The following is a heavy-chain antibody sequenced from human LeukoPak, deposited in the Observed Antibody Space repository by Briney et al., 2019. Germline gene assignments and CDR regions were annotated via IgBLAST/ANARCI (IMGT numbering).Heavy chain of an antibody. CDR3: AKAGYSSSWPFDY. CDR1: GFTFSSYA. Sequence: GGSLRLSCAASGFTFSSYAVSWVRQAPGKGLEWVSAISGSGGTTYYADSVKGRFTISRDNSKTTLSLQMNSLRAEDTAVYYCAKAGYSSSWPFDYWGQGTLVTVSS. CDR2: ISGSGGTT. D-gene: IGHD6-13*01. J-gene: IGHJ4*02. V-gene: IGHV3-23*01.